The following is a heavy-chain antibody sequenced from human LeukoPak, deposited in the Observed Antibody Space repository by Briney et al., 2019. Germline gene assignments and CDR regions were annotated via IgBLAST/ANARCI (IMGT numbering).Heavy chain of an antibody. Sequence: ASVKVSCKASGGTFSSYAISWVRQAPGQGLEWMGGFIPIFGTANYAQKFQGRVTITTDESTSTAYMELSSLRSEDTAVYYCARGYYDFWSGSRGPFDYWGQGTLVTVSS. J-gene: IGHJ4*02. CDR3: ARGYYDFWSGSRGPFDY. CDR1: GGTFSSYA. CDR2: FIPIFGTA. V-gene: IGHV1-69*05. D-gene: IGHD3-3*01.